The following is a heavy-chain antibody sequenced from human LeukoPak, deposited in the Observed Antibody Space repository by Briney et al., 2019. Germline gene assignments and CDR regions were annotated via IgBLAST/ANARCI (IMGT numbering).Heavy chain of an antibody. J-gene: IGHJ4*02. CDR3: AGSPYGSGGYQGY. D-gene: IGHD3-10*01. CDR2: IYYSGST. CDR1: GGSISSYY. Sequence: SETLSLTCTVSGGSISSYYWSWIRQPPGKGLEWIGYIYYSGSTNYNPSLKSRVTISLHTSKNQFSLKLSSVTAADTAVYYCAGSPYGSGGYQGYWGQGTLVTVSS. V-gene: IGHV4-59*08.